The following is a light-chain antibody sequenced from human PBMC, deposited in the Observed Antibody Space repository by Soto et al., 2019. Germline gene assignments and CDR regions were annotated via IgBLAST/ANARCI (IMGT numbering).Light chain of an antibody. V-gene: IGLV2-8*01. CDR2: EVT. CDR3: SSYAGRNTYV. Sequence: QSALTQPPSASGSPGQSVTISCTGTSSDVGGYNYVSWYHQHPGKAPKLMIYEVTKRPSGVPDRFSGSKSGNTASLTVSGLQPEDEAIYYCSSYAGRNTYVFGTGTKLTVL. J-gene: IGLJ1*01. CDR1: SSDVGGYNY.